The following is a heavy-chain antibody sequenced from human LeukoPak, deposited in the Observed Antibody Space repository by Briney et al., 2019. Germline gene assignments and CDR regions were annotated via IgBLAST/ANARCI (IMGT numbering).Heavy chain of an antibody. CDR2: ISGSGDNT. V-gene: IGHV3-23*01. D-gene: IGHD3-22*01. CDR3: AKGSYYDSGGSFYFDY. Sequence: GGSLRLSCAASGFTFSSYAMSWVRQAPGKGLEWVSGISGSGDNTYYADSVKGRFTISRDNSKNTLYVQVNSLGTEDTAAYYCAKGSYYDSGGSFYFDYWGQGTLATVSS. J-gene: IGHJ4*02. CDR1: GFTFSSYA.